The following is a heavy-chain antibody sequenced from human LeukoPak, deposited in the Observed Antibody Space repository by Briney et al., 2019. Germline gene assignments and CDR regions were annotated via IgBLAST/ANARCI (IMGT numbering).Heavy chain of an antibody. CDR1: GFTFYTYA. J-gene: IGHJ4*02. V-gene: IGHV3-23*01. CDR2: ICGSGGCT. Sequence: GGSLRLSCEASGFTFYTYAICWVRQAPGKGLEWVSGICGSGGCTYYADSVKGRFTISRDNSKNTVYLQMTRLTADATAVYYGAKSTVGYSSSRCPGCAVDCWGKGAMVTFSS. CDR3: AKSTVGYSSSRCPGCAVDC. D-gene: IGHD2-2*01.